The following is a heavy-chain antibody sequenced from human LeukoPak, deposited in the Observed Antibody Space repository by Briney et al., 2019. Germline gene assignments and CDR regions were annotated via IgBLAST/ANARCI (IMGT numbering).Heavy chain of an antibody. CDR2: MNPNSGNT. CDR1: GYTFSSYD. V-gene: IGHV1-8*03. Sequence: ASVKVSCKASGYTFSSYDINWVRQATGQGLEWMGWMNPNSGNTGYAQKFRGRVTITRNTSISTAYMELSSLSSDDTAVYYCATAGYSSSLNWFDPWGQGTLVIVSS. J-gene: IGHJ5*02. D-gene: IGHD6-6*01. CDR3: ATAGYSSSLNWFDP.